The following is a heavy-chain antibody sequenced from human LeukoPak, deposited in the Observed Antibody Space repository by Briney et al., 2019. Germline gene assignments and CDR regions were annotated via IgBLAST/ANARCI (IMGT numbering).Heavy chain of an antibody. V-gene: IGHV3-23*01. D-gene: IGHD4-17*01. CDR1: GFTFSSYA. J-gene: IGHJ4*02. CDR2: ISGSGGST. Sequence: GGSLRLSCAASGFTFSSYAVSWVRQAPGKGLEWVSAISGSGGSTYYADSVKGRFTISRDNSKNTLYLQMNSLRAEDTAVYYCAKAYDYGDYVLFSDYWGQGTLVTVSS. CDR3: AKAYDYGDYVLFSDY.